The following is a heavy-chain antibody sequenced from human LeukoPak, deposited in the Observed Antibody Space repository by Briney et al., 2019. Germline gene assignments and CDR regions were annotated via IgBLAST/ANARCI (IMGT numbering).Heavy chain of an antibody. CDR3: AREQLGADTAFDI. J-gene: IGHJ3*02. CDR1: GGTFSSYA. V-gene: IGHV1-69*04. CDR2: IIPILGIA. Sequence: SVKVSCKASGGTFSSYAISWVRQAPGQGLEWMGRIIPILGIANYAQKFQGRVTITADKSTSTAYMELSSLRSEDTAVYYCAREQLGADTAFDIWGQGTMVTVSS. D-gene: IGHD1-26*01.